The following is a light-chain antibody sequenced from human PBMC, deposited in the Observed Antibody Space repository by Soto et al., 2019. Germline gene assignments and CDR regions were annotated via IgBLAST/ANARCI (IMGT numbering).Light chain of an antibody. V-gene: IGLV1-47*01. Sequence: QSVLTQPPSASGTPGQRVTISCSGSSSNIGSNYVYWYQQLPGTAPELLIYRNNQRPSGVPDRFSGSKSGTSASLAISGLRSEDEADSYCAAWNDRHVVFGGGTKLTVL. CDR1: SSNIGSNY. CDR2: RNN. J-gene: IGLJ2*01. CDR3: AAWNDRHVV.